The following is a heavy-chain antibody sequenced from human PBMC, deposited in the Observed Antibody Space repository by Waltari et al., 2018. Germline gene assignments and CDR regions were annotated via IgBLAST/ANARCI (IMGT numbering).Heavy chain of an antibody. CDR3: ARGRATDSPNAFDV. D-gene: IGHD2-21*01. V-gene: IGHV4-34*01. Sequence: QVHLKQWGAGLLKPSTTLSLTCDVSGGSFSGYYWHWIRQPPGKGLEWVGEINDEGPAKYKSSLKSRVTISLDMSKSQFSLTLTSVTAADAALYFCARGRATDSPNAFDVWGQGTNVTVSS. CDR2: INDEGPA. J-gene: IGHJ3*01. CDR1: GGSFSGYY.